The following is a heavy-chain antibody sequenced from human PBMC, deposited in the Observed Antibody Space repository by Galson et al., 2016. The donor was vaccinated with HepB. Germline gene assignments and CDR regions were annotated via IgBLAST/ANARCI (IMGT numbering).Heavy chain of an antibody. CDR1: GFTFSRYD. J-gene: IGHJ4*02. V-gene: IGHV3-48*03. CDR3: AREPVRLDDLLTGPPKNPDY. CDR2: ISSSGTTI. Sequence: SLRLSCAASGFTFSRYDMNWVRQAPGKGLEWVSYISSSGTTIYYGDSVKGRFTISRDNAKNSLYLQMNSLRAEDTAVYYCAREPVRLDDLLTGPPKNPDYWGQGTLVTVSS. D-gene: IGHD3-9*01.